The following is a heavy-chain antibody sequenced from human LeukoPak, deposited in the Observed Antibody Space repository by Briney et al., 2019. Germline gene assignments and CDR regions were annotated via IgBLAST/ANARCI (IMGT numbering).Heavy chain of an antibody. CDR3: ATYRQVLLPFES. CDR2: IFPSGGEI. J-gene: IGHJ4*02. Sequence: AGGSLRLSREASGFTFSTFAMIWVRQPPGKGLEWVSSIFPSGGEIHYADSVRGRFTISRDNSKSTLSLQMNSLRAEDTAIYYCATYRQVLLPFESWGQGTLVTVSS. D-gene: IGHD2-8*02. CDR1: GFTFSTFA. V-gene: IGHV3-23*01.